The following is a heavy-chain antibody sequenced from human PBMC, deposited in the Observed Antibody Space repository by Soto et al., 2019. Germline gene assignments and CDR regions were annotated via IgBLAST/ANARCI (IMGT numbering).Heavy chain of an antibody. CDR1: GYTFTSYA. CDR2: INAGNGNT. Sequence: QVQLVQSGAEVKKPGASVKVSCKASGYTFTSYAMHWVRQAPGQRLEWMGWINAGNGNTKYSQKFQGRVTITRDTSASTAYMELSSLRSEDTAVYHCARAWSITKVRGAPGRLNWFDHWGQGTLVTVSS. D-gene: IGHD3-10*01. J-gene: IGHJ5*02. CDR3: ARAWSITKVRGAPGRLNWFDH. V-gene: IGHV1-3*01.